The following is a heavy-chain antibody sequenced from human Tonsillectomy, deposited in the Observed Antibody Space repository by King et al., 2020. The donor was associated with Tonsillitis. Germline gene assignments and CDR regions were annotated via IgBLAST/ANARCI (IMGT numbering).Heavy chain of an antibody. J-gene: IGHJ4*02. CDR3: ARAGGAGRYYFDY. CDR1: GFTFSSYS. CDR2: ISTSSSYI. Sequence: VQLVESGGALVQPGGSLRLSCAASGFTFSSYSMNWVRQAPGKGLEWVSYISTSSSYIYYSDSVKGRFTISRDNANNSLYLQVNSLRAEDTAVYYCARAGGAGRYYFDYWGQGTLVTVSS. D-gene: IGHD1-26*01. V-gene: IGHV3-48*01.